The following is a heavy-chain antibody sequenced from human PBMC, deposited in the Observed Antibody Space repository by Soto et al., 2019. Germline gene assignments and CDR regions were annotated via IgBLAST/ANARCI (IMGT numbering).Heavy chain of an antibody. D-gene: IGHD4-17*01. V-gene: IGHV3-11*05. Sequence: GGSLRLSCAASGFTFSDYYMSWIRQAPGKGLEWVSYISSSSSYTNYADSVKGRFAISRDNAKNSLYLQMNSLRAEDTAVYYCAKAISGDHYYFDYWGQGTLVTVSS. CDR3: AKAISGDHYYFDY. CDR1: GFTFSDYY. J-gene: IGHJ4*02. CDR2: ISSSSSYT.